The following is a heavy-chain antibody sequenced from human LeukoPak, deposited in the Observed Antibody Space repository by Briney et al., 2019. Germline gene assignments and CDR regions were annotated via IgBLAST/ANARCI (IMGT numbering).Heavy chain of an antibody. CDR3: AITYCGGDCYPRVDAFDI. J-gene: IGHJ3*02. V-gene: IGHV1-69*13. CDR2: IIPIFGTA. CDR1: GGTFSSYA. D-gene: IGHD2-21*02. Sequence: GASVKVSCKASGGTFSSYAISWVRQAPGQGLEWMGGIIPIFGTANYAQKFQGRVTITADESTSTAYMELSSLRSEDMAVYYCAITYCGGDCYPRVDAFDIWGQGTMVTVSS.